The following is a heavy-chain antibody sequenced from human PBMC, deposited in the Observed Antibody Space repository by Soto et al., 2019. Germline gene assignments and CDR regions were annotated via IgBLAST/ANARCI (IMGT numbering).Heavy chain of an antibody. V-gene: IGHV1-2*04. CDR1: GYTFTGYY. J-gene: IGHJ3*02. Sequence: ASVKVSCKASGYTFTGYYMHWVRQAPGQGLEWMGWINPNSGGTNYAQKFQGWVTMTRDTSISTAYMELSRLRSDDTAVYYCARNLDWNYVSAFDIWGQGTMVTVS. CDR3: ARNLDWNYVSAFDI. D-gene: IGHD1-7*01. CDR2: INPNSGGT.